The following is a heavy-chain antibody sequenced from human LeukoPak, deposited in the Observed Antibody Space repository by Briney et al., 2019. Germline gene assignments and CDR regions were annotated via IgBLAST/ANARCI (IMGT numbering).Heavy chain of an antibody. J-gene: IGHJ5*02. V-gene: IGHV3-21*01. Sequence: GGSLRLFCAASGFTFSYYTMSWVRQAPGKGLEGVSSISSTGSSIYYADSVKGRFTISRDNAKNSLYLQMSSLRVEDTAVYYCARDDVAWNDVHWFDPWGQGTLVTVSS. CDR1: GFTFSYYT. CDR3: ARDDVAWNDVHWFDP. CDR2: ISSTGSSI. D-gene: IGHD1-1*01.